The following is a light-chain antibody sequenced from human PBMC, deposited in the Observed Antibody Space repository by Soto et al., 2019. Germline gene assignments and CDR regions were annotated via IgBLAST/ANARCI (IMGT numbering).Light chain of an antibody. CDR3: SSYTTSTTLIV. CDR1: SRDIGGYNY. Sequence: QSVLTQPAAVSGSPGKSLTISCTGTSRDIGGYNYVSWYQQHPGKAPKLMIYEVSNRPSGVSTRFSGSKSGNTASLTISGLQAEDEADYYCSSYTTSTTLIVFGGGTKLTVL. V-gene: IGLV2-14*01. J-gene: IGLJ2*01. CDR2: EVS.